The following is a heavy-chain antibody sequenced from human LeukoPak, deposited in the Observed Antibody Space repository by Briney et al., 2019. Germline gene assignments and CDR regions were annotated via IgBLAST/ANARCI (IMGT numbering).Heavy chain of an antibody. J-gene: IGHJ4*02. Sequence: ASVKVSCKASGYTFTSYDINWVRQATGQGLEWMGWMNPNSGNTGYAQKFQGRVTMTRNTSISTAYMELSSLRSEDTAVYYCARALRDIVVVISAYYFDYWGQGTLVTVSS. D-gene: IGHD2-15*01. CDR1: GYTFTSYD. CDR2: MNPNSGNT. CDR3: ARALRDIVVVISAYYFDY. V-gene: IGHV1-8*01.